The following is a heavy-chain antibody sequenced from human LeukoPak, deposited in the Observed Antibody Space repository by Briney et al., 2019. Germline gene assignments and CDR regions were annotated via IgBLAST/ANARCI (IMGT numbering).Heavy chain of an antibody. J-gene: IGHJ4*02. CDR2: IIPIFDTA. V-gene: IGHV1-69*13. D-gene: IGHD5-12*01. CDR3: AREPRYSDYDRVLDY. Sequence: SVKVSCKASGYTFTSYGITWVRQAPGQGLEWTGGIIPIFDTAKYAQKFQGRVTITADESTSTAYMELSSLRSEDSAVYYCAREPRYSDYDRVLDYWGQGTLVTVSS. CDR1: GYTFTSYG.